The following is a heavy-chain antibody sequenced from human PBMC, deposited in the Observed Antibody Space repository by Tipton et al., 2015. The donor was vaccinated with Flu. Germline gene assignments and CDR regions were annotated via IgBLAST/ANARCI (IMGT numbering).Heavy chain of an antibody. J-gene: IGHJ6*02. CDR2: IYPGDSDT. V-gene: IGHV5-51*01. CDR1: GYSFTSYW. D-gene: IGHD5-24*01. CDR3: ARAQYDGDKFEFSYGMDV. Sequence: VQLVQSGAELKKPGESLKISCKGSGYSFTSYWIAWVRQMPGKGLECMGIIYPGDSDTRYSPSFQGQVTISADKSITTAYLKWSSLKASDTALYYCARAQYDGDKFEFSYGMDVWGQGTTVSVSS.